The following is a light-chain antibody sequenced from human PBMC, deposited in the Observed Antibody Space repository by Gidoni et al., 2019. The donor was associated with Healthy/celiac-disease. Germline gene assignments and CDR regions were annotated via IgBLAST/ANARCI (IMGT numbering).Light chain of an antibody. CDR1: SSDVGSYNL. V-gene: IGLV2-23*01. CDR2: EGS. J-gene: IGLJ1*01. Sequence: QSALTQPASVSGSPGQSLTISCTGTSSDVGSYNLVPWYQQHPGKSPKLMIYEGSKRPSGVSNRFSGSKSGNTASLTISGLQAEDEADYYCCSYAGSSTSYVFGTGTKVTVL. CDR3: CSYAGSSTSYV.